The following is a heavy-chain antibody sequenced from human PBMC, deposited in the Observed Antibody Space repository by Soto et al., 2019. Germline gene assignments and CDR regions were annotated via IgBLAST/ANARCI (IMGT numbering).Heavy chain of an antibody. CDR2: IKSKSAGGTI. J-gene: IGHJ4*02. Sequence: EVQLVESGGGLVKPGGSLRLSCAASGFMFTSAVMSWVRQTPGKGLEWVARIKSKSAGGTIDYAAPVKGRFTISRDDYENTVSLQMNSLKADDTALYYCTTGDYWGQGILVTVSS. CDR3: TTGDY. V-gene: IGHV3-15*01. CDR1: GFMFTSAV.